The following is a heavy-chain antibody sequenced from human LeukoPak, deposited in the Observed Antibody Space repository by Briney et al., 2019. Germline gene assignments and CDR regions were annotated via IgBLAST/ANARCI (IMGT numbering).Heavy chain of an antibody. V-gene: IGHV3-21*01. CDR1: GSTFSSYS. J-gene: IGHJ4*02. Sequence: GGSLRLSCAASGSTFSSYSMNWVRQAPGKGLEWVSSVSSSSSYIYYADSVKGRFTISRDNAKNSLYLQMNSLRAEDTAVYYCARVGSSSLSYYFDYWGQGTLVTVSS. D-gene: IGHD6-13*01. CDR2: VSSSSSYI. CDR3: ARVGSSSLSYYFDY.